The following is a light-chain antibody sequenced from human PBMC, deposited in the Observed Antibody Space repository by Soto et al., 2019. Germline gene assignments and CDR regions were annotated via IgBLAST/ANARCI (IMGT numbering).Light chain of an antibody. Sequence: DIQMTQSPSSLFASVGDRVTITCRASQSISKYLNWYQQKPGKAPKLLMYSASSLLSGVPSRFSGTGSGTDFTLTISSLQPEDFAPYYCQQSNSVPFTFGGGTAVEIE. CDR2: SAS. CDR1: QSISKY. V-gene: IGKV1-39*01. CDR3: QQSNSVPFT. J-gene: IGKJ4*01.